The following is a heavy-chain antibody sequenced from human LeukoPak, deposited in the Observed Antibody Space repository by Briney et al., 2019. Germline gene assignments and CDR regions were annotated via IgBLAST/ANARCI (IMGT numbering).Heavy chain of an antibody. CDR3: ARRTYSNYFFDY. CDR1: GFTFSDYY. D-gene: IGHD4-11*01. Sequence: PGGSLRLSCAASGFTFSDYYMTWIRQAPGKGLEWLSYISGSGDSKFYADSVKGRFTISRDSAKNSLYLQMNSLRAEDTAVYYCARRTYSNYFFDYWGQGTLVTVSS. CDR2: ISGSGDSK. V-gene: IGHV3-11*01. J-gene: IGHJ4*02.